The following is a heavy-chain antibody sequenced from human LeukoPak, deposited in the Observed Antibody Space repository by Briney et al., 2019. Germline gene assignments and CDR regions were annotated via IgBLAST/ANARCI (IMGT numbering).Heavy chain of an antibody. V-gene: IGHV1-69*05. Sequence: ASVKVSCKASGYTFTSYYMHWVRQAPGQGLEWMGRIIPIFGTANYAQKFQGRVTITTDESTSTAYMELSSLRSEDTAVYYCARELHTSDAFDIWGQGTMVTVSS. D-gene: IGHD5-18*01. CDR3: ARELHTSDAFDI. J-gene: IGHJ3*02. CDR2: IIPIFGTA. CDR1: GYTFTSYY.